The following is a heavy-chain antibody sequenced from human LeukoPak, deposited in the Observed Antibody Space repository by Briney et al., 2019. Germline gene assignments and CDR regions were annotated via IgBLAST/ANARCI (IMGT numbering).Heavy chain of an antibody. CDR1: GGSISSNIYY. J-gene: IGHJ6*03. V-gene: IGHV4-39*02. Sequence: SETLSLTCTVSGGSISSNIYYWGWIRQPPGKGLEWIGSIYYSGSTYYNPSLKSRVTISVDTSKNQFSLKLSSVTAADTAVYYCARDRAAAGTDYYYYMDVWGKGTTVTISS. CDR3: ARDRAAAGTDYYYYMDV. CDR2: IYYSGST. D-gene: IGHD6-13*01.